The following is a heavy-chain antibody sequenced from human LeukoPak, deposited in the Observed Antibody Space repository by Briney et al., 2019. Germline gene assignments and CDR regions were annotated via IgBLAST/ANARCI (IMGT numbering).Heavy chain of an antibody. CDR1: GFTFSSYA. CDR3: ARRDPNSDGSDLFDY. J-gene: IGHJ4*02. CDR2: ISSSSSYI. D-gene: IGHD2-21*02. V-gene: IGHV3-21*01. Sequence: PGRSLRLSCAASGFTFSSYAMHWVRQAPGKGLEWVSSISSSSSYIYYADSVKGRFTISRDNAKNSLYQQMNSLRAEDTAVYYCARRDPNSDGSDLFDYWGQGTLVTVSS.